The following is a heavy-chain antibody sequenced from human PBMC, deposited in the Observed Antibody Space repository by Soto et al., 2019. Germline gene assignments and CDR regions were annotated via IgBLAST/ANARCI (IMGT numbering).Heavy chain of an antibody. V-gene: IGHV3-23*01. CDR2: ISGSGGST. D-gene: IGHD3-16*02. Sequence: AGGSLRLSCAASGFTFSSYAMSWVRQAPGKGLEWVSAISGSGGSTYYADSVKGRFTISRDNSKNTLYLQMNSLRAEDTAVYYCAKARYRDYVWGSYRTQSPNYFDYWGQGTLVTVSS. CDR3: AKARYRDYVWGSYRTQSPNYFDY. J-gene: IGHJ4*02. CDR1: GFTFSSYA.